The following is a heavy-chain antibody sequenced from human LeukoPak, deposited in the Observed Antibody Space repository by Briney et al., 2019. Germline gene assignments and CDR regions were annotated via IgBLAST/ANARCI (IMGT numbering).Heavy chain of an antibody. Sequence: ASVKVSCKASGYTFTSFYMHSVRQAPGQGLEWMGWIGSYNGNANYPQKVQGRVTMTTDTSTSTAYMELRSLRSDDTAVYYCARLAGYSYGRVFDYWGQGTLVTVSS. D-gene: IGHD5-18*01. V-gene: IGHV1-18*04. CDR3: ARLAGYSYGRVFDY. CDR2: IGSYNGNA. J-gene: IGHJ4*02. CDR1: GYTFTSFY.